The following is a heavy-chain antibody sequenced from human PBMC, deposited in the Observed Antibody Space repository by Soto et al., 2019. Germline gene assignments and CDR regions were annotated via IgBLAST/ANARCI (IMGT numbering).Heavy chain of an antibody. D-gene: IGHD6-19*01. CDR2: TYYRSKWYN. J-gene: IGHJ6*02. CDR1: GDDVFTICSA. V-gene: IGHV6-1*01. Sequence: CATSGDDVFTICSASKCLWPTPSRGLEWLGRTYYRSKWYNDYAVSVKXEITINPDTSKNQCSLQLNSVTPEDTAVYYCARDPSSIAVAGTYYYYGMDVWGHLTTVTVSS. CDR3: ARDPSSIAVAGTYYYYGMDV.